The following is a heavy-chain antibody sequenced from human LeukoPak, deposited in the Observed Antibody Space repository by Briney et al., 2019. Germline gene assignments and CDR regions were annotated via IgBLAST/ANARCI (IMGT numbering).Heavy chain of an antibody. CDR3: ARVLYGDYSSPLGPDY. J-gene: IGHJ4*02. Sequence: PSETLSLTCTVSGYSISSGYYWSWIRQPPGKGLEWIGEINHSGSTNYNPSLKSRVTISVDTSKNQFSLKLSSVTAADTAVYYCARVLYGDYSSPLGPDYWGQGTLVTVSS. V-gene: IGHV4-34*01. CDR1: GYSISSGYY. CDR2: INHSGST. D-gene: IGHD4-17*01.